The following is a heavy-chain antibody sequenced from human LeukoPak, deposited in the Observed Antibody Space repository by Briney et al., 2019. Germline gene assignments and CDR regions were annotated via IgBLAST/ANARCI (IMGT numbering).Heavy chain of an antibody. CDR1: GFTFSDYY. CDR2: ISSSGSTI. Sequence: GGSLRLSCAASGFTFSDYYMSWIRQAPGKGLEWVSYISSSGSTIYYADSVKGRFTISRDNAKNSLYLQMNSLRAEDTAVYYCARLLERWYSYYYYGMDVWGQGATVTVSS. J-gene: IGHJ6*02. D-gene: IGHD4-23*01. CDR3: ARLLERWYSYYYYGMDV. V-gene: IGHV3-11*01.